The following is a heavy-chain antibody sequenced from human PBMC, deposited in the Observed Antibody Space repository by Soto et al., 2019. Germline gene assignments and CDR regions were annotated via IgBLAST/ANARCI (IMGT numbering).Heavy chain of an antibody. CDR2: IYYSGST. Sequence: SETLSLTCTGSGGSIIIGGYYWRWIRQHPGKGLEWIGYIYYSGSTYYNPSLKSRVTIPVDTSKNQFSLKLSSVTAADTAVYYCARGRIGATYFDYWGQGTLVTVSS. J-gene: IGHJ4*02. V-gene: IGHV4-31*03. D-gene: IGHD1-26*01. CDR3: ARGRIGATYFDY. CDR1: GGSIIIGGYY.